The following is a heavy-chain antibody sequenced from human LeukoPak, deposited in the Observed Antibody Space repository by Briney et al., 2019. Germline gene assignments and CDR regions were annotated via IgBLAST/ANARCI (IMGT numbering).Heavy chain of an antibody. J-gene: IGHJ5*02. D-gene: IGHD2-15*01. Sequence: SETLSLTCTVSGYSISSGYYWGWIRQPPGKGLEWIGSIYYSGSTYYNPSLKSRVTISVDTSKNQFSLKLSSVTAADTAVYYCARGVCSGGSCYSPPPSYWFDPWGQGTLVTVSS. CDR1: GYSISSGYY. CDR3: ARGVCSGGSCYSPPPSYWFDP. V-gene: IGHV4-38-2*02. CDR2: IYYSGST.